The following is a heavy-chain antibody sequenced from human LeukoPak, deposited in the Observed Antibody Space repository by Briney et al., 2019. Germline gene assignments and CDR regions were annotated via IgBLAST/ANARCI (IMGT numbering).Heavy chain of an antibody. J-gene: IGHJ6*03. CDR1: EFTFISYW. V-gene: IGHV3-7*01. D-gene: IGHD2-8*01. CDR2: IKQDGSEK. CDR3: AREGMVYATPYYYYYMDV. Sequence: GGSLRLSCAASEFTFISYWMSWVRQAPGKGLEWVANIKQDGSEKYYVDSVKGRFTVSRDNAKNSLYLQMNSLRAEDTAVYYCAREGMVYATPYYYYYMDVWGKGTTVTVSS.